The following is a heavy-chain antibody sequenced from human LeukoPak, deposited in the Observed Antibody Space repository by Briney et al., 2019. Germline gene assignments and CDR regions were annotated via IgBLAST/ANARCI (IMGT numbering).Heavy chain of an antibody. D-gene: IGHD6-19*01. J-gene: IGHJ4*02. Sequence: GGSMRLSCAASGFTFSSYAMHWVRQAPGEGLEWVAVISYVGSNKYYADSVKGRFTISRDNSKNTLYLQMNSLRAEDTAVYYCASASSGWSQFDYWGQGTLVTVSS. CDR1: GFTFSSYA. CDR2: ISYVGSNK. CDR3: ASASSGWSQFDY. V-gene: IGHV3-30-3*01.